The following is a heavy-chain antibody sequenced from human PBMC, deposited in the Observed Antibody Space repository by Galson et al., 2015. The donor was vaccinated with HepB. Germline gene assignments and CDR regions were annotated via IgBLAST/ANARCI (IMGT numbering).Heavy chain of an antibody. J-gene: IGHJ6*02. Sequence: LSLTCAVYGGSFSGYYWSWIRQPPGKGLEWIGEINHSGSTNYNPSLKSRVTISVDTSKNQFSLKLSSVTAADTAVYYCARDQGSYGFYYGMDVWGQGTTVTVSS. CDR1: GGSFSGYY. D-gene: IGHD5-18*01. CDR2: INHSGST. CDR3: ARDQGSYGFYYGMDV. V-gene: IGHV4-34*01.